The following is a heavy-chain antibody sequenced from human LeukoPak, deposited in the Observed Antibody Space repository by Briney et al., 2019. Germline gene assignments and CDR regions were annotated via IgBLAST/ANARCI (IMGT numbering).Heavy chain of an antibody. J-gene: IGHJ1*01. CDR2: ISAYNGNT. Sequence: VASVKVSCKASGYTFTSYGISWVRQAPGQGLEWMGWISAYNGNTNYAQKLQGRVTMTTDTSTSTAYMELRSLRSDDTAVYYCARAPLWFGELRYFQHWGQGTLVTVSS. CDR1: GYTFTSYG. CDR3: ARAPLWFGELRYFQH. V-gene: IGHV1-18*01. D-gene: IGHD3-10*01.